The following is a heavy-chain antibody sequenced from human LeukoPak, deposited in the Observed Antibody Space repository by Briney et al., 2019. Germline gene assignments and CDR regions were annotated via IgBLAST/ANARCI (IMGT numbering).Heavy chain of an antibody. D-gene: IGHD4-17*01. CDR3: AGDPRGGDLSWFDP. CDR1: GGSISSYY. J-gene: IGHJ5*02. Sequence: SETLSLTCTVSGGSISSYYWSWIRQPPGKGLEWIGYIYYSGSTNYNPSLKSRVTISVDTSKNQFSLKLSSLTATATAVFYCAGDPRGGDLSWFDPWGQGTLVSVSS. V-gene: IGHV4-59*01. CDR2: IYYSGST.